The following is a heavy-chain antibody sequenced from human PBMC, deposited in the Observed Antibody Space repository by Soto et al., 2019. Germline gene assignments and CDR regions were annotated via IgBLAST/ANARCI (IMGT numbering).Heavy chain of an antibody. V-gene: IGHV3-33*01. Sequence: GGSLRLSCAASGFTFSSYGMHWVRQAPGKGLEWVAVIWYDGSNKYYADSVKGRFTISRDNSKNTLYLQMNSLRAEDTAVYYCARDPQGKRFGLDYWGQGTLVTVSS. CDR3: ARDPQGKRFGLDY. CDR1: GFTFSSYG. D-gene: IGHD3-10*01. CDR2: IWYDGSNK. J-gene: IGHJ4*02.